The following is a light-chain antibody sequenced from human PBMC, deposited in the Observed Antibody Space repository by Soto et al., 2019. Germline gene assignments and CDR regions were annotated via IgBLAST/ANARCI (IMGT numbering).Light chain of an antibody. V-gene: IGKV1-39*01. J-gene: IGKJ5*01. Sequence: DIQMTPSPSSLSASVGDRVTITCRASQSISSYLNWYQQKPGKAPTLLIYAASSLQSGVPSRFRGSGSGTDFTLTISSLQPEDFATYYCQQTYNMPPITFGQGTRLEIK. CDR3: QQTYNMPPIT. CDR1: QSISSY. CDR2: AAS.